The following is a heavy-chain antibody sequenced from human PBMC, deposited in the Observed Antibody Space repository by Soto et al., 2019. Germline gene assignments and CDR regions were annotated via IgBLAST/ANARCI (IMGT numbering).Heavy chain of an antibody. J-gene: IGHJ4*02. CDR1: GYTFTSYG. CDR2: ISANNGNT. Sequence: QVQLVQSGAEVKKPGASVKVSCKASGYTFTSYGISWVRQAPGQGLEWMGWISANNGNTNYAQKLQGRVTMTTDTATSTAYRELRSLRSDDTAVYYCARDRGSYALDFWGQGTLVTVSS. V-gene: IGHV1-18*01. CDR3: ARDRGSYALDF. D-gene: IGHD1-26*01.